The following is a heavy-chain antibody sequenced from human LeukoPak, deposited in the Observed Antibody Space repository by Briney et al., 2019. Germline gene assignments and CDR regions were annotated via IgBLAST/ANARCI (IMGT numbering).Heavy chain of an antibody. D-gene: IGHD5-24*01. CDR3: ARDRAYKAFDY. CDR1: GFTFITSW. CDR2: ITPNGSEK. V-gene: IGHV3-7*01. Sequence: GGSLRLSCSASGFTFITSWMNWVRQAPGKGLEWVASITPNGSEKYYVDSVRGRFTISRDDDKNSVYLQMNSLRAEDMAVYYCARDRAYKAFDYWGQGNLVSVSS. J-gene: IGHJ4*02.